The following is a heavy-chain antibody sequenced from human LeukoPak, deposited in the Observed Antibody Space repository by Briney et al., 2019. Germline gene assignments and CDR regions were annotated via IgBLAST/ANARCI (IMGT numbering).Heavy chain of an antibody. D-gene: IGHD3-22*01. CDR2: ISGSGGTT. CDR3: ARDYHDSSGSYGVDF. V-gene: IGHV3-23*01. Sequence: GGSLRLSCAASGYTFSSYALSWVRQAPGKGLEWVSVISGSGGTTHYAESVKGRFTISRDNSKNTLYMQMNSLRAEDTAVYYCARDYHDSSGSYGVDFWGQGTLVTVSS. CDR1: GYTFSSYA. J-gene: IGHJ4*02.